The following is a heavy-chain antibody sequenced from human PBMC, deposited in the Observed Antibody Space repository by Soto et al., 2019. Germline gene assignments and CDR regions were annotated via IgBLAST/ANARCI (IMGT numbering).Heavy chain of an antibody. CDR1: GFSFSYYT. CDR3: SRQSLSPTPYSSPPPQYDF. D-gene: IGHD6-13*01. Sequence: EVQLVESGGGLVKPGESLRLSCVASGFSFSYYTMNWVRQAPGKGLQWVSSVSSSSAYIYYADSVKGRFTISRDNARNSLYLHMNSLRPEDTAVYYCSRQSLSPTPYSSPPPQYDFWCQGILVTVSS. J-gene: IGHJ4*02. V-gene: IGHV3-21*01. CDR2: VSSSSAYI.